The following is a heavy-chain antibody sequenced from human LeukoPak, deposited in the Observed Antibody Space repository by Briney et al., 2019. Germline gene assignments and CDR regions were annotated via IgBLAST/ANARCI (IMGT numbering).Heavy chain of an antibody. Sequence: GGSLRLSCAASGFTFSSYGMHWVRQAPGKGLEWVAFIRYDGSNKYYADSVKGRFTISRDNSKNTLYLQMNSLRAEDTAVYYCARGGILWFGELSFDYWGQGTLVTVSS. CDR1: GFTFSSYG. J-gene: IGHJ4*02. CDR3: ARGGILWFGELSFDY. D-gene: IGHD3-10*01. CDR2: IRYDGSNK. V-gene: IGHV3-30*02.